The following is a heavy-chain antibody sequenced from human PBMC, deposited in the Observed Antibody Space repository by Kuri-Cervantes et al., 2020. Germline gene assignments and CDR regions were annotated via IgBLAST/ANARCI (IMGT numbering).Heavy chain of an antibody. Sequence: SETLSLTCTVSGGSISSSSYYWGWIRQPPGKGLEWIGSIYYSGSTYYNPSLKSRVTISVDTSKIQFSLKLSSVTAADTAVYYCARGHCSGGSCYDYWGQGTLVTVSS. CDR3: ARGHCSGGSCYDY. CDR1: GGSISSSSYY. J-gene: IGHJ4*02. D-gene: IGHD2-15*01. V-gene: IGHV4-39*01. CDR2: IYYSGST.